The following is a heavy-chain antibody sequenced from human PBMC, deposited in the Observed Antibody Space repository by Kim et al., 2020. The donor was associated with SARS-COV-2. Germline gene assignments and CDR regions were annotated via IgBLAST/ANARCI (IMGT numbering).Heavy chain of an antibody. Sequence: GESLKISCQTSGYNFASYWIGWVRQKPGEGLEWVGLIYAGDSDTKYSPAFQGQVTISVDKSTTTTYLQWRSLKASDTATYYCTRPTQTSGLKYWGQGTLV. CDR3: TRPTQTSGLKY. CDR2: IYAGDSDT. V-gene: IGHV5-51*01. J-gene: IGHJ4*02. CDR1: GYNFASYW. D-gene: IGHD6-19*01.